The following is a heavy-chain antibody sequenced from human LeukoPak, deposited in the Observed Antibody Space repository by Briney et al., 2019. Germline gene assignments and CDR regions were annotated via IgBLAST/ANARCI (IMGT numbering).Heavy chain of an antibody. CDR3: ARELLGIWFDP. D-gene: IGHD7-27*01. CDR2: ISSSGNTI. J-gene: IGHJ5*02. Sequence: GGSLRLSCAASGLTFSDYYMSWIRQAPGKGLEWVSYISSSGNTIYYADSVKGRFTISRDNAKNSLYLQMNSLRAEDTAVYYCARELLGIWFDPWGQGTLVTVSS. V-gene: IGHV3-11*01. CDR1: GLTFSDYY.